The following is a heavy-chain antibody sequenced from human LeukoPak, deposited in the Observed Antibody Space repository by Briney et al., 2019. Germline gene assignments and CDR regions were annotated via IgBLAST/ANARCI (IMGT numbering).Heavy chain of an antibody. CDR2: INHSGST. Sequence: SETLSLTCAVYGGSFSGYYWSWIRQPPGKGLEWIGEINHSGSTYYNPSLKSRVTISVDTSKNQFSLKLRSVTAADTAVYYCARHSRSGYSDYESAFDIWGQGTMVTVSS. CDR3: ARHSRSGYSDYESAFDI. J-gene: IGHJ3*02. D-gene: IGHD5-12*01. CDR1: GGSFSGYY. V-gene: IGHV4-34*01.